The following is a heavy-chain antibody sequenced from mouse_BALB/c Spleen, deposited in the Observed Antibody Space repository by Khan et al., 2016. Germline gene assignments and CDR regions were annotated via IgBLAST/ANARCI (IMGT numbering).Heavy chain of an antibody. CDR3: ASAPTAYYAMAY. J-gene: IGHJ4*01. D-gene: IGHD1-2*01. CDR1: GYSITSDYA. CDR2: ISYSGST. Sequence: EVQLQESGPGLVKPSQSLSLTCTVTGYSITSDYAWNWIRQFPGNKLEWMGYISYSGSTRYYPSLKSRISITRDTSKNQFFLQLNSVTTEDTATXFCASAPTAYYAMAYWGQGTSVTVSS. V-gene: IGHV3-2*02.